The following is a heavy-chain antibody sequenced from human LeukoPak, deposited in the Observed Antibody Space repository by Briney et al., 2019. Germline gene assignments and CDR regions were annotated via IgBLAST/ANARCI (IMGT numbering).Heavy chain of an antibody. CDR2: IRYEGSNK. Sequence: GGSLRLSCAASGFTFSSYGMHWVRQAPGKGLEWVAFIRYEGSNKYYADSVKGRFTISRDNSKNTLYLQMNSLRAEDTAVYYCAKGSHRAPVGNLFDYWGQGTLVTVSS. CDR3: AKGSHRAPVGNLFDY. CDR1: GFTFSSYG. V-gene: IGHV3-30*02. J-gene: IGHJ4*02. D-gene: IGHD1-26*01.